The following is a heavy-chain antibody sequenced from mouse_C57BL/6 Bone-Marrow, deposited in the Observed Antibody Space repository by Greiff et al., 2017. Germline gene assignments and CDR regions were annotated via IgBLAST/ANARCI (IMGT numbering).Heavy chain of an antibody. J-gene: IGHJ1*03. D-gene: IGHD1-1*02. CDR3: TTGGYWYFDV. CDR2: IDPENGDT. CDR1: SFNIKDDY. V-gene: IGHV14-4*01. Sequence: VQLQQSGAELVRPGASVKLSCTASSFNIKDDYMHWVKQRPEQGLEWIGWIDPENGDTEYASKFQGKATITADTSSNTAYLQLSSLTSEDTAVYYCTTGGYWYFDVWGTGTTVTVSS.